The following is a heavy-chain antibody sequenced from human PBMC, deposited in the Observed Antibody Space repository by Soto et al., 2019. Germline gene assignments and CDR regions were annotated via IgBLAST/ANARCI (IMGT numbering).Heavy chain of an antibody. CDR3: AKDRVSRGIYYGMDV. Sequence: QVQLVESGGGVVQPGRSLRLSCAASGFTFSSYGMHWVRQAPGKGLEWVAVISYDGSNKYYADSVKGRFTISRDNSKNTLYLQMNSLRAEDTAVYYCAKDRVSRGIYYGMDVWGQGTTVTVSS. CDR1: GFTFSSYG. V-gene: IGHV3-30*18. D-gene: IGHD3-16*01. J-gene: IGHJ6*02. CDR2: ISYDGSNK.